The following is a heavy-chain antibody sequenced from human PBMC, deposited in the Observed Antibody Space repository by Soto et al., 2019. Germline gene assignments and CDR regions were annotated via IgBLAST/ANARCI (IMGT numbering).Heavy chain of an antibody. J-gene: IGHJ6*02. V-gene: IGHV1-58*01. Sequence: ASVKVSCKASGFTFTSSAVQWVRQARGQRLEWIGWIVVGSGNTNYAQKFQERVTITRDMSTSTAYMELSSLRSEDTAVYYCAAETTVVVPAAMESYYYYGMDVWGQGTTVTVS. CDR1: GFTFTSSA. CDR2: IVVGSGNT. D-gene: IGHD2-2*01. CDR3: AAETTVVVPAAMESYYYYGMDV.